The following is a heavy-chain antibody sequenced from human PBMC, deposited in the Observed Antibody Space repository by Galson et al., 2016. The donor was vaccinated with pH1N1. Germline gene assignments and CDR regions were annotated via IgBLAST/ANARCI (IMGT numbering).Heavy chain of an antibody. D-gene: IGHD4-17*01. CDR1: GSNSDYN. J-gene: IGHJ3*02. CDR3: AKGGYGDYGLDVFDI. V-gene: IGHV3-23*01. Sequence: SLRLSCAASGSNSDYNMNWVRLAPGKGLQWVSSISGSGCRKHYADSVQGRFIISRDNSKNTLYLQMNSLRAGDTALYFCAKGGYGDYGLDVFDIWGQGTMVIVSS. CDR2: ISGSGCRK.